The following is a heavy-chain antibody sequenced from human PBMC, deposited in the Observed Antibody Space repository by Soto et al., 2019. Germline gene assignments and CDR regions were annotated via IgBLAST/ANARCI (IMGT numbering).Heavy chain of an antibody. J-gene: IGHJ4*02. V-gene: IGHV3-30*03. CDR1: GFTFSNYG. CDR3: ARYYYDSSGYYPL. Sequence: PGGSLRLSCADSGFTFSNYGMHWVRQAPGKGLEWVAAISYDGSNKYYADSVKGRFTISRDNSKNTLYLQMNSLRAEDTAVYYCARYYYDSSGYYPLWGQGTLVTVSS. D-gene: IGHD3-22*01. CDR2: ISYDGSNK.